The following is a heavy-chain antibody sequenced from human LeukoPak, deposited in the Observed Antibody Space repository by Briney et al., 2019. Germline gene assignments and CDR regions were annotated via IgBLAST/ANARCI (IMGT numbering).Heavy chain of an antibody. CDR2: IIPIFGTA. V-gene: IGHV1-69*13. Sequence: ASVTVSCKASGGTFSSYAISWVRQAPGQGLEWMGGIIPIFGTANYAQKFQGRVTITADESTSTAYMELSSLRSEDTAVYYCARTYYYDSSGYRYYYYYMDVWGKGTTVTISS. CDR1: GGTFSSYA. CDR3: ARTYYYDSSGYRYYYYYMDV. J-gene: IGHJ6*03. D-gene: IGHD3-22*01.